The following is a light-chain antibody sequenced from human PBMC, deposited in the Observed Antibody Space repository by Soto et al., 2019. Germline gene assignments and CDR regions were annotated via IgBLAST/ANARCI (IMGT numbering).Light chain of an antibody. Sequence: EIVLTQSPGTLSLSPGERATLSCRASQTVTATYVAWFQQIPGQAPRLLIYDTSTRPTGIPDRFSGSGSGTDFTLTISRLEPEDSAVYYCQQYDRSPYTFGQGNKLEIK. CDR3: QQYDRSPYT. J-gene: IGKJ2*01. CDR2: DTS. V-gene: IGKV3-20*01. CDR1: QTVTATY.